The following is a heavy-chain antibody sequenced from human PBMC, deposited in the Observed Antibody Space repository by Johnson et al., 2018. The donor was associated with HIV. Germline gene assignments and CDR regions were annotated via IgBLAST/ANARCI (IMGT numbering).Heavy chain of an antibody. CDR2: IPDDGSNK. CDR1: GCTLSSYA. CDR3: AKGPITDDAFDI. D-gene: IGHD5-12*01. Sequence: QVQLVESGGGVVQPGRSLRLSCAASGCTLSSYAMHWVRQAPGTGLEWVAVIPDDGSNKYYADSVKGRFNISRDNSKNTLQLQMNNLRAEDTAVYYCAKGPITDDAFDIWGQGTMVTVSS. J-gene: IGHJ3*02. V-gene: IGHV3-30-3*01.